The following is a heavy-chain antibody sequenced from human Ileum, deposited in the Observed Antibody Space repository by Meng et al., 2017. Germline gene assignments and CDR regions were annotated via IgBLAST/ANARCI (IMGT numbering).Heavy chain of an antibody. V-gene: IGHV5-51*01. CDR2: VDPAGTDT. Sequence: GESLKISCTASGYSFTSYWLGWVRQVPGKGLEWVGIVDPAGTDTRYSPSFQGQVTISIDKSIAAAYLQWNSLKASDTANYYCARGAYLGWGPHYAAFDSWGQGTLVTVSS. CDR1: GYSFTSYW. CDR3: ARGAYLGWGPHYAAFDS. J-gene: IGHJ4*02. D-gene: IGHD3-10*01.